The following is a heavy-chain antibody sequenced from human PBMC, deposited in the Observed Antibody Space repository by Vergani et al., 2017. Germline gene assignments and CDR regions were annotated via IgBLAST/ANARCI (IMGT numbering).Heavy chain of an antibody. CDR2: IKSDGSIT. V-gene: IGHV3-74*03. CDR1: GFSFNSYW. D-gene: IGHD3-9*01. Sequence: DVHLAESGGGFFQPGGSLRLSCSASGFSFNSYWMHWFRQVLGKGLLWVSRIKSDGSITAYADSVKGRFTISRDNAQNTLYLQMNSLRVEDTGVYYCARARCIETCYMSNWLDSWGQGTLVTVSS. J-gene: IGHJ5*01. CDR3: ARARCIETCYMSNWLDS.